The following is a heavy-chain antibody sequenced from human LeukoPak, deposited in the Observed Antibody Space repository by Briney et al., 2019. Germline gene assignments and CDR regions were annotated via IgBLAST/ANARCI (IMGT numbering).Heavy chain of an antibody. CDR3: ARCTGGSCYSAAGY. Sequence: PGGSLRLSCAASEFAFSGYSMNWVRQAPGKGLEWVSSISPSGTSTYYADSVKGRFTISRDNSKNTLHLQMNSLRAEDTAVYHCARCTGGSCYSAAGYWGQGTLVTVSS. V-gene: IGHV3-21*04. J-gene: IGHJ4*02. CDR1: EFAFSGYS. D-gene: IGHD2-15*01. CDR2: ISPSGTST.